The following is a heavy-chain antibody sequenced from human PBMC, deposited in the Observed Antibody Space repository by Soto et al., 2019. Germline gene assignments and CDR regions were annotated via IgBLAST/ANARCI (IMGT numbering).Heavy chain of an antibody. CDR1: GGTFSSYT. V-gene: IGHV1-69*02. J-gene: IGHJ4*02. CDR3: ASDRTTVTTFAY. D-gene: IGHD4-17*01. Sequence: QVQLVQSGAEVKKPGSSVKVSCKASGGTFSSYTISWVRQAPGQGLEWMGRIIPILGIANYAQKFQGRVTITADKSTSTAYWELTSLRSEDTAVYYCASDRTTVTTFAYWGQGTLVTVSS. CDR2: IIPILGIA.